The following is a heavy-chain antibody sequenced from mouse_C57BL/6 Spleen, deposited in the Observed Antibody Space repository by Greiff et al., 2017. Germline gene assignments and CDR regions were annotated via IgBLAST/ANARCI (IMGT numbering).Heavy chain of an antibody. J-gene: IGHJ2*01. V-gene: IGHV1-82*01. Sequence: QVQLQQSGPELVKPGASVKISCKASGYALSSSWMNWVKQRPGKGLEWIGRIYPGDGDTNYNGKFKGKATLTADKSSSTAYTQLSSLTSEDSAVYFCARDYYDYLDYWGQGTTLTVSS. CDR1: GYALSSSW. CDR2: IYPGDGDT. D-gene: IGHD2-4*01. CDR3: ARDYYDYLDY.